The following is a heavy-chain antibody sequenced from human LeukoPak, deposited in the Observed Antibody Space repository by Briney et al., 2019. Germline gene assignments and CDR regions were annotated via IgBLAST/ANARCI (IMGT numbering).Heavy chain of an antibody. Sequence: EASVKVSCKASGYTFTGYYMHWVRQAPGQGLEWMGWINPNSGGTNYAQKFQGRVTMTRDTSISTAYMELSRLRSDDTAVYYCARTDRIPYDILTGYFQPFDYWGQGTLVTVSS. CDR2: INPNSGGT. V-gene: IGHV1-2*02. D-gene: IGHD3-9*01. J-gene: IGHJ4*02. CDR3: ARTDRIPYDILTGYFQPFDY. CDR1: GYTFTGYY.